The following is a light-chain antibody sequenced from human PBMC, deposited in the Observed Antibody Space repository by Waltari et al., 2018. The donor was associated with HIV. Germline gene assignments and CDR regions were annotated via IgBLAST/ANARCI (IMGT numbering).Light chain of an antibody. CDR1: SGRVASNI. CDR3: QSFHGITAV. V-gene: IGLV6-57*02. CDR2: KDD. J-gene: IGLJ3*02. Sequence: NFMLTQPHSVSASPGKTVTISCTGRSGRVASNIVPWYQQRPGSAPTTVIYKDDQRPSGVPDRFSGSINSSSNSASLTISGLKTEDEADYYCQSFHGITAVFGGGTKLTVL.